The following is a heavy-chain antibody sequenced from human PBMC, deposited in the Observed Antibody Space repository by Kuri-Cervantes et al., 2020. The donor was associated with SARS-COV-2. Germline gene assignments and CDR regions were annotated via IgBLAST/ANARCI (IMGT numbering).Heavy chain of an antibody. J-gene: IGHJ4*02. V-gene: IGHV3-23*01. CDR3: VKDYYGSGINWIFDS. CDR2: ISGSGATT. Sequence: GGSLRLSCAPSGFTFSIYAMNWVRQGPRKGLERVSGISGSGATTYYADSVKGRFTISRDNSKNTLYLQMDSLRADDTAVYYCVKDYYGSGINWIFDSWGQGALVTVSS. CDR1: GFTFSIYA. D-gene: IGHD3-10*01.